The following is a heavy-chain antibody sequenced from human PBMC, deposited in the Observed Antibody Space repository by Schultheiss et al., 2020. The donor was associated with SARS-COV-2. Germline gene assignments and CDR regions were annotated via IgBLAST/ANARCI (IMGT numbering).Heavy chain of an antibody. CDR2: ISYDGSNK. CDR3: ARDFWSGQLRDYYYGMDV. J-gene: IGHJ6*02. Sequence: GGSLRLSCAASGFTFSSYAMHWVRQAPGKGLEWVAVISYDGSNKYYADSVKGRFTISRDNSKNTLYLQMNSLRAEDTAVYYCARDFWSGQLRDYYYGMDVWGQGTTVTVSS. D-gene: IGHD3-3*01. CDR1: GFTFSSYA. V-gene: IGHV3-30-3*01.